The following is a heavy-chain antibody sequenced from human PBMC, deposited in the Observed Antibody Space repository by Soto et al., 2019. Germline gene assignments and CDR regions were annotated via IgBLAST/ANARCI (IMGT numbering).Heavy chain of an antibody. CDR2: ISGSGGST. J-gene: IGHJ4*02. D-gene: IGHD6-13*01. CDR1: GFTFSSYA. Sequence: GGSLRLSCAASGFTFSSYAMNWVRQAPGKGLEWVSAISGSGGSTYYADSVKGRFTISRDNSKNTLYLQMNSLRAEDTAVYYCAKDPLIAAAVTPYYFDYWGQGTLVTVS. CDR3: AKDPLIAAAVTPYYFDY. V-gene: IGHV3-23*01.